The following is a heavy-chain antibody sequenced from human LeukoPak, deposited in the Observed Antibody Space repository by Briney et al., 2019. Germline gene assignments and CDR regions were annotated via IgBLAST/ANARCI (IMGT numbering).Heavy chain of an antibody. CDR2: ISSSGSTI. CDR3: ANGDDSSGYYYSWTY. Sequence: GGSLRLSCAASGFTFSDYYMSWIRQAPGKGLEWVSYISSSGSTIYYADSVKGRFTISRDNAKNSLYLQMNSLRPEDTALYYCANGDDSSGYYYSWTYWGQGTLVTVSS. CDR1: GFTFSDYY. V-gene: IGHV3-11*01. D-gene: IGHD3-22*01. J-gene: IGHJ4*02.